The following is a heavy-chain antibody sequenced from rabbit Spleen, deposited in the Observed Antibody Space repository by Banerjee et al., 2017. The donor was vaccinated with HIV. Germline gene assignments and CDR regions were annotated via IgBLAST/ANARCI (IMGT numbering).Heavy chain of an antibody. CDR1: GFSFSSGHY. V-gene: IGHV1S40*01. D-gene: IGHD1-1*01. J-gene: IGHJ4*01. CDR2: INAATAKP. Sequence: QSLEESGGGLVQPGASLTLTCTASGFSFSSGHYMCWVRQAPGKGLEWIACINAATAKPVYATWAKGRFTISRTSSTTVTLRMTSLTAADRATYFCARDLLGVIGWNFYLWGQGTLVTVS. CDR3: ARDLLGVIGWNFYL.